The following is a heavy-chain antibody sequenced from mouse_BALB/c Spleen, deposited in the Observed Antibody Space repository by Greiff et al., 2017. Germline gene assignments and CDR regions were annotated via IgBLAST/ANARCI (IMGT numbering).Heavy chain of an antibody. Sequence: EVQGVESGGGLVKPGGSLKLSCAASGFAFSSYDMSWVRQTPEKRLEWVAYISSGGGSTYYPDTVKGRFTISRDNAKNTLYLQMSSLKSEDTAMYYCARDGYYEGFYAMDYWGQGTSVTVSS. CDR3: ARDGYYEGFYAMDY. CDR1: GFAFSSYD. J-gene: IGHJ4*01. D-gene: IGHD2-3*01. CDR2: ISSGGGST. V-gene: IGHV5-12-1*01.